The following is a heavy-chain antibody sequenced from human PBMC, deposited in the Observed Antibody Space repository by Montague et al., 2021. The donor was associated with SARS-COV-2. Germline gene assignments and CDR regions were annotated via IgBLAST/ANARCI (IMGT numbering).Heavy chain of an antibody. CDR1: SGSISNYY. V-gene: IGHV4-59*08. CDR3: ARSMQFAYGLDV. J-gene: IGHJ6*02. CDR2: ISHTEST. D-gene: IGHD3-16*01. Sequence: SETLSLTCTVSSGSISNYYWSWIRQPPGKGLEWIGFISHTESTNYNPSLESRVSISIDTSKSQFSLRVRSVTAADTAVYYCARSMQFAYGLDVWGQGTTVTTSS.